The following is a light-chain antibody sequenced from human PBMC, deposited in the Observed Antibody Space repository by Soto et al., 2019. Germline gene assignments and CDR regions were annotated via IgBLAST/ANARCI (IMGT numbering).Light chain of an antibody. J-gene: IGLJ1*01. CDR2: DVS. V-gene: IGLV2-11*01. CDR3: CSYAGSYTS. CDR1: SSDDGGYNY. Sequence: QSALTQPRSVSGSPGQSVTISCTGTSSDDGGYNYVSWYQQHPGKAPKLMIYDVSKRPSGVPDRFSGSKSGNTASLTISGLQAEDEADYYCCSYAGSYTSFGTGTKLTVL.